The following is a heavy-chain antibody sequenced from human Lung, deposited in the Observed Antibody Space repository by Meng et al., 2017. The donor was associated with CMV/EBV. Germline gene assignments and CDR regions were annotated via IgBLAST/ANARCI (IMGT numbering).Heavy chain of an antibody. D-gene: IGHD6-6*01. Sequence: GESXKISCSVSGFTFSVYPMHWVRQAPGKGLEWVALISYDGNKEYYAQSVKGRFTISRDNSKNTLDLQMNSLRPEDTAVYFCARDESIAAHFPNYGVDVWGQGXTVTVSS. CDR2: ISYDGNKE. J-gene: IGHJ6*02. CDR1: GFTFSVYP. CDR3: ARDESIAAHFPNYGVDV. V-gene: IGHV3-30-3*01.